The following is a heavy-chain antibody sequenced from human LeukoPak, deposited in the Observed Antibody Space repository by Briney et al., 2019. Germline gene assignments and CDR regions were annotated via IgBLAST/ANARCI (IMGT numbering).Heavy chain of an antibody. CDR3: ARGMLLGRFDP. J-gene: IGHJ5*02. D-gene: IGHD2-15*01. CDR1: GFTFSSYS. Sequence: GGSLRLSCAASGFTFSSYSMNWVRQAPGKGLEWVSSISSSSSYKYYADSVKGRFTISRDNAKNSLYLQMNSLRAEDTAVYYCARGMLLGRFDPWGQGTLVTVSS. V-gene: IGHV3-21*01. CDR2: ISSSSSYK.